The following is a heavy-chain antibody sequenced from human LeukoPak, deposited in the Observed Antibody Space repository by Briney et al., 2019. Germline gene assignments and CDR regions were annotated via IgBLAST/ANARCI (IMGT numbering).Heavy chain of an antibody. V-gene: IGHV6-1*01. J-gene: IGHJ4*02. Sequence: SQTLSLTCAISGDSVSSNSAAWSWIRQSPSRGLEWLGRTYYRSTWYTYYAVPVKSRITINPDTSKNQFSLQLNSVTPEDTAAYFCARSVATGCFDYWGQGTLVTVSS. D-gene: IGHD1-1*01. CDR2: TYYRSTWYT. CDR3: ARSVATGCFDY. CDR1: GDSVSSNSAA.